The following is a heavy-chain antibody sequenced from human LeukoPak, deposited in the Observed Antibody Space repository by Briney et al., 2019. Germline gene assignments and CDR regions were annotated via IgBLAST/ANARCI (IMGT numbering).Heavy chain of an antibody. V-gene: IGHV3-21*01. D-gene: IGHD3-10*01. CDR3: APRITMVRGVADFDY. J-gene: IGHJ4*02. CDR1: GFTFSSYS. Sequence: PGGSLRLSCAASGFTFSSYSMNWVRQAPGKGLEWVSSISSSSSYIYYADSVKGRFTISRDNAKNSLYLQMNSLRAEDTAVYYCAPRITMVRGVADFDYWGQGTLVTVSS. CDR2: ISSSSSYI.